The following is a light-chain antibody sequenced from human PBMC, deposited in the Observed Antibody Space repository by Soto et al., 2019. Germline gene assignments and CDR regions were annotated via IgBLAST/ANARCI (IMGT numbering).Light chain of an antibody. Sequence: QSVLTQPHSASGTPGQRVTISCSGSGSKIGTSSVHWFQQLPGTAPKLLISTTNQRPSGVPERFSGSKSGTSASLAISGLQSEDEADYYCAAWDDSLNGHVFGTGTKVTVL. CDR1: GSKIGTSS. CDR3: AAWDDSLNGHV. CDR2: TTN. J-gene: IGLJ1*01. V-gene: IGLV1-44*01.